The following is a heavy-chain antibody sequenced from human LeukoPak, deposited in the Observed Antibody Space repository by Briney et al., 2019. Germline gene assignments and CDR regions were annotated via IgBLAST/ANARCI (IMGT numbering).Heavy chain of an antibody. CDR1: GGSISSYY. Sequence: SETLSLTCTVSGGSISSYYWSWIRQPPGKGLEWIGYIYYSGSTNYNPSLKSRVTISVDTSKNQFSLKLSSVTAADTAVYYCARAPLGGDWFDPWGQGTLVTVSS. J-gene: IGHJ5*02. CDR3: ARAPLGGDWFDP. D-gene: IGHD3-3*01. CDR2: IYYSGST. V-gene: IGHV4-59*01.